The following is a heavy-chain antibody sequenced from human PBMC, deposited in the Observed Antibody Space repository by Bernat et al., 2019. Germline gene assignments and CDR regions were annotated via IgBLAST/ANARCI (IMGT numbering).Heavy chain of an antibody. D-gene: IGHD2-21*01. V-gene: IGHV3-30-3*01. CDR1: GFTFSSYA. J-gene: IGHJ3*02. CDR3: ARDRVWWGGQKNAFDI. CDR2: ISYDGSNK. Sequence: QVQLVESGGGVVQPGRSLRLSCAASGFTFSSYAMHWVRQAPGKGLEWVAVISYDGSNKYYADSVKGRFTISRDNSKNTLYLQMNSLRAEDTAVYYWARDRVWWGGQKNAFDIWGQGTMVTVSS.